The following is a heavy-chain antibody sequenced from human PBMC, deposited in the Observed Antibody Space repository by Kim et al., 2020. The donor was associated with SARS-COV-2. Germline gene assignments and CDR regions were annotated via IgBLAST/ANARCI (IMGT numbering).Heavy chain of an antibody. Sequence: GGSLRLSCAASGFTFSNFGMHWVRQAPGKGLEWVAVILEDGSTKFYADSVKGRFTISRDNSKNTLSLQMSSLRPEDTAVYYCAKDRTTVTTLYYFDFWGQGTLVTVSS. CDR3: AKDRTTVTTLYYFDF. D-gene: IGHD4-17*01. CDR2: ILEDGSTK. CDR1: GFTFSNFG. J-gene: IGHJ4*02. V-gene: IGHV3-30*18.